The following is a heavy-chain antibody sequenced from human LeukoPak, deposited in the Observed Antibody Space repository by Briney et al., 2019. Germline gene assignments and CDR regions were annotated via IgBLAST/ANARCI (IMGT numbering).Heavy chain of an antibody. Sequence: GGSLRLSCAASGFTFSSYWMTWVRQAPGKGLEWVANIKQDGSEKYYVDSVKGRFTISRDNAKNSLYLQMNSLRAEDTAVYYCARDSLKITFGVLYYYYGMDVWGQGTTVTVSS. D-gene: IGHD3-16*01. CDR2: IKQDGSEK. CDR1: GFTFSSYW. J-gene: IGHJ6*02. CDR3: ARDSLKITFGVLYYYYGMDV. V-gene: IGHV3-7*01.